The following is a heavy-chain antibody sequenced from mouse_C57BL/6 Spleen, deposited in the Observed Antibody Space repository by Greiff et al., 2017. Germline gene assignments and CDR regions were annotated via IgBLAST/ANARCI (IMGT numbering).Heavy chain of an antibody. CDR1: GFTFSSYG. CDR3: ARQRTTVVTFDYFDV. J-gene: IGHJ1*03. D-gene: IGHD1-1*01. V-gene: IGHV5-6*01. CDR2: ISSGGSYT. Sequence: EVQGVESGGDLVKPGGSLKLSCAASGFTFSSYGMSWVRQTPDKRLEWVATISSGGSYTYYPDSVKGRFTISRDNAKNTLYLQMSSLKSEDTAMYYCARQRTTVVTFDYFDVWGTGTTVTVSS.